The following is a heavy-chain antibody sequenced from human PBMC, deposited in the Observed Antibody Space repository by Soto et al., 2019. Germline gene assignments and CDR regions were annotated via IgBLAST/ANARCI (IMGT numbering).Heavy chain of an antibody. Sequence: PGGSLRLSCAASGFTFSKYAMSWVRQAPGRGPEWVSGISSGGGRLYYADSVKGRFTISRDHSKNTLSLQMDSLRAEDTAVYYCAIDPNGDYVGAFEMWGQGTMVTVS. CDR2: ISSGGGRL. D-gene: IGHD4-17*01. CDR1: GFTFSKYA. CDR3: AIDPNGDYVGAFEM. J-gene: IGHJ3*02. V-gene: IGHV3-23*01.